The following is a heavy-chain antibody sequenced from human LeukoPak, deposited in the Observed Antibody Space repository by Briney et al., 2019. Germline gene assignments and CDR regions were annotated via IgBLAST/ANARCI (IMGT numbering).Heavy chain of an antibody. J-gene: IGHJ5*02. D-gene: IGHD6-19*01. CDR2: ITSGVGIT. CDR3: AKDPLYSSAPNWFDP. Sequence: PGGSLRLSCAASGFTFSTFGMNWVRQAPGEGLEWVSIITSGVGITDYADSVKGRFTISRDNSKNTLYLQMSSLRAEDTAVYYCAKDPLYSSAPNWFDPWGQGTLVTVSS. V-gene: IGHV3-23*01. CDR1: GFTFSTFG.